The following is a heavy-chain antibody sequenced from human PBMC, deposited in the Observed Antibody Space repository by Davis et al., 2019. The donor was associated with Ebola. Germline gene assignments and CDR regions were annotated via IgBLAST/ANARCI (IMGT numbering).Heavy chain of an antibody. CDR3: ARKYDFWSGYYLGYYYYYGMDV. Sequence: GESLKISCAASGFIVSNIYMSWVRQAPGKGLEWVSTIYSGGSTNYAESVKDRFIISRDGSKNILDLQMSSLRVEDTAVYYCARKYDFWSGYYLGYYYYYGMDVWGQGTTVTVSS. D-gene: IGHD3-3*01. J-gene: IGHJ6*02. CDR1: GFIVSNIY. V-gene: IGHV3-66*01. CDR2: IYSGGST.